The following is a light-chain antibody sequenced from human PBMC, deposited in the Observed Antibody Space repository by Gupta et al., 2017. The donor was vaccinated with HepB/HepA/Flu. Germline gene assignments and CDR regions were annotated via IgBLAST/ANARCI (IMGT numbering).Light chain of an antibody. J-gene: IGKJ1*01. CDR2: RAT. CDR3: QQYNAAPWT. V-gene: IGKV1-5*03. CDR1: EGVGDW. Sequence: DIQMSQSPSTLSASVGDRVTITCRASEGVGDWVAWYQQKPGNAPKLLIYRATTLEIGVPSRFSGSRSGTEFTLTISSLQPDDFVIYYCQQYNAAPWTFGLGTXVDFK.